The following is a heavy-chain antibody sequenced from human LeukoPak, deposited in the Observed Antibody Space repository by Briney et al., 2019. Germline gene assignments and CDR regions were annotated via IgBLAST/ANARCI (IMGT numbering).Heavy chain of an antibody. CDR3: AAGCTSSSCYWFYYADV. V-gene: IGHV4-34*01. CDR1: TGSSSGYS. CDR2: IKHSGSN. D-gene: IGHD2-2*01. Sequence: SQTLSLTCAVYTGSSSGYSSNWIRQPPGKGLEWTGEIKHSGSNNYNPSLKSRVSISIDTSKKQFSLKLTSVTAADTAVYYCAAGCTSSSCYWFYYADVGGRGTAVTVS. J-gene: IGHJ6*03.